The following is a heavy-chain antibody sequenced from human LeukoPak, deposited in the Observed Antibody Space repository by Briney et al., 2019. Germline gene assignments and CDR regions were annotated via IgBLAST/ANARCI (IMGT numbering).Heavy chain of an antibody. J-gene: IGHJ4*02. CDR2: INQSGST. V-gene: IGHV4-34*01. Sequence: SENLSLTCAVYGESFSGDYWRWNRQPPGKGLEWVGEINQSGSTNYNPSLKSRVTISVDTSKNQFSLKLSSVTAADTAVYYCARGGMVRGTIDYWGQGTLVTVSS. CDR1: GESFSGDY. D-gene: IGHD3-10*01. CDR3: ARGGMVRGTIDY.